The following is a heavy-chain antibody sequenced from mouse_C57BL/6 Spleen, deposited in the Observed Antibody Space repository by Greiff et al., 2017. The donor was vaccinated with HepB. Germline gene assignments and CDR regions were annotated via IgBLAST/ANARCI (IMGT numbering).Heavy chain of an antibody. D-gene: IGHD1-1*01. V-gene: IGHV1-19*01. CDR3: ARSGSSSYYYAMDY. CDR2: INPYNGGT. CDR1: GYTFTDYY. Sequence: VQLQQSGPVLVKPGASVKMSCKASGYTFTDYYMNWVKQSHGKSLEWIGVINPYNGGTSYNQKFKGKATLTVDKSSSTAYMELNSLTSEDSAVYYCARSGSSSYYYAMDYWGQGTSVTVSS. J-gene: IGHJ4*01.